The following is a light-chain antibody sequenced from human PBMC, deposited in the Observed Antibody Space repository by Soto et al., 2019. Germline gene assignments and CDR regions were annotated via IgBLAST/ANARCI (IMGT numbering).Light chain of an antibody. CDR1: QSVSTR. CDR3: QQYSVYWT. Sequence: DIQMTQSPSSLSASVGDRVTIICRASQSVSTRLAWYQQKPGKAPKVLIYDASSWAGGVPSRFTGSGSGTEFTLTINSLQPDDFATYYCQQYSVYWTFGQGTRLEIK. CDR2: DAS. J-gene: IGKJ5*01. V-gene: IGKV1-5*02.